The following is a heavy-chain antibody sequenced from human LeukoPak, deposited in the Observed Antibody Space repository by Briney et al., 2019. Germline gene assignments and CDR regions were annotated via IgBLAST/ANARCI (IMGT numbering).Heavy chain of an antibody. V-gene: IGHV3-48*03. D-gene: IGHD3-10*01. Sequence: GESLRLSCAASGFTFSSYEMNWVRQAPGKGLEWVSYISSSGSTIYYADSVKGRFAISRDNAKNSLYLQMNSLRAEDTAVYYCARDLTRITMVRGVSNWGQGTLVTVSS. J-gene: IGHJ4*02. CDR2: ISSSGSTI. CDR1: GFTFSSYE. CDR3: ARDLTRITMVRGVSN.